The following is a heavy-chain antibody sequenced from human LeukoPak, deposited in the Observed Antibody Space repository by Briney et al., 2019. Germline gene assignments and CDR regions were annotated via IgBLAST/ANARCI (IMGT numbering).Heavy chain of an antibody. Sequence: GGSLRLSCAASGFTFSTYAMSWVRQAPGKGLEWVSGISGSGDSTYYADSVKGRFTISRDNSKNTLYLQINSLRAEDTAVYYCAKCASGRSSFFDYWGQGALVTVSS. V-gene: IGHV3-23*01. D-gene: IGHD6-6*01. CDR2: ISGSGDST. CDR1: GFTFSTYA. J-gene: IGHJ4*02. CDR3: AKCASGRSSFFDY.